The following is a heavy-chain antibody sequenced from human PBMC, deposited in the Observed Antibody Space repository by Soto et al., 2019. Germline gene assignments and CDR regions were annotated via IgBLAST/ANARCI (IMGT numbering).Heavy chain of an antibody. CDR1: GFTFGRYS. D-gene: IGHD2-2*01. V-gene: IGHV3-48*01. CDR3: ARDRCCSTSCYFGNYMDF. Sequence: GGSLRLSCAASGFTFGRYSMHWVRQAPGKGLEWVSYISSSSSTIYYADSVKGRFTISRDNAKNSLYLQMNSLRAEDTAVYYCARDRCCSTSCYFGNYMDFWGTGIMVTVSS. CDR2: ISSSSSTI. J-gene: IGHJ6*03.